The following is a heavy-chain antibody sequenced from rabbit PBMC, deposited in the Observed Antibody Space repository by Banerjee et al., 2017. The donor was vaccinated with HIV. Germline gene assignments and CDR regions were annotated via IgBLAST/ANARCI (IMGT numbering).Heavy chain of an antibody. CDR2: INTSSGNT. J-gene: IGHJ3*01. CDR3: ARTDDSSGWTRLDL. V-gene: IGHV1S45*01. Sequence: LQESGGDLVKPEGSLTLTCTASGFSFSNKYVMCWVRQAPGKGLEWIACINTSSGNTVYASWAKGRFTVSRTSSTTVTLQMTSLTAADTAIYSCARTDDSSGWTRLDLWGQGTLVTVS. D-gene: IGHD4-1*01. CDR1: GFSFSNKYV.